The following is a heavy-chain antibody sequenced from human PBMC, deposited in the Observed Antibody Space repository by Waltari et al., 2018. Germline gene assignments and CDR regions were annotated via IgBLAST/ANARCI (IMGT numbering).Heavy chain of an antibody. D-gene: IGHD3-9*01. Sequence: QLQVQESGPGLVKPSETLSLTGTVSGGAITTTNYYWGWSRQPPGKGLEWIGSIYYNGNTYYNPSLKSRVTISADTSKNQFSLNLNSVTAADTAVYYCASLLTGDWGQGVLVTVSS. V-gene: IGHV4-39*01. CDR3: ASLLTGD. CDR2: IYYNGNT. CDR1: GGAITTTNYY. J-gene: IGHJ4*02.